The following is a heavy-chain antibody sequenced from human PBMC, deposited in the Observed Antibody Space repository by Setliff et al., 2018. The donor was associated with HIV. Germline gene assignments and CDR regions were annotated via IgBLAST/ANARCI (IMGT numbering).Heavy chain of an antibody. CDR3: ASAGSGTRAPPRY. D-gene: IGHD1-1*01. V-gene: IGHV4-59*01. CDR2: IFYSGST. Sequence: SETLSLTCTVSGGSISSYYWSWIRQPPGEGLEWIGYIFYSGSTNYNPSLKSRVTISLDPSKNQFSLKLTSVTAADTAVYYCASAGSGTRAPPRYWGQGTLVTVSS. CDR1: GGSISSYY. J-gene: IGHJ4*02.